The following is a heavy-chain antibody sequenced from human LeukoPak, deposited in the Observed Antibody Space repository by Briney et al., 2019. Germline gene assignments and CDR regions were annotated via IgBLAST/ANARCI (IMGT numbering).Heavy chain of an antibody. CDR2: ISSNGGVT. V-gene: IGHV3-64*04. CDR3: ARALVVATISQTYYYYGMDV. CDR1: GFTFSSYA. Sequence: GGSLKLSCSASGFTFSSYAMHWVRQAPGKGLQYVSAISSNGGVTYYADSVKGRFTISRDNSRNTLYLQMNSLRAEDTAVYYCARALVVATISQTYYYYGMDVWGQGTTVTVSS. D-gene: IGHD5-12*01. J-gene: IGHJ6*02.